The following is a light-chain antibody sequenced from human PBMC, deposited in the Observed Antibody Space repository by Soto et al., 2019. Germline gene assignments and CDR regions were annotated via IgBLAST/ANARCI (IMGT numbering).Light chain of an antibody. CDR2: EVT. CDR1: SSDVGGYNY. J-gene: IGLJ1*01. Sequence: QSVLTQPPSASGSPGQSVTISCTGTSSDVGGYNYVSWYQQHPGKAPKLMIYEVTKRPSGVPDRFSGSKSGNTASLTVSGLQAEDEADYYCSSYAGNNNLVFGNGTKVTVL. V-gene: IGLV2-8*01. CDR3: SSYAGNNNLV.